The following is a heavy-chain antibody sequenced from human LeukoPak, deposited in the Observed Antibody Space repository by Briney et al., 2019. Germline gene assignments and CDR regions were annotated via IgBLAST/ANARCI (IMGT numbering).Heavy chain of an antibody. D-gene: IGHD6-19*01. J-gene: IGHJ4*02. CDR2: TYYRSKWYN. V-gene: IGHV6-1*01. CDR3: ARDVGTSGWHTFDY. CDR1: GDSVSSNNGA. Sequence: SQTLSLTCAISGDSVSSNNGAWNWIRQSPSRGLEWLGRTYYRSKWYNDFAPSMQGRITINPDTSKNQFSLQLYYVTPEDTAVYYCARDVGTSGWHTFDYWGQGTLVTVSS.